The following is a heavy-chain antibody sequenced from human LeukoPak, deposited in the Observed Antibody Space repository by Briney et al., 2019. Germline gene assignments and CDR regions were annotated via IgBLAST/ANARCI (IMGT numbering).Heavy chain of an antibody. Sequence: PGGSLRLSCAASGFTFDDYAMHWVRQAPGKGLEWVSGISWNSGSIGYADSVKGRFTISRDNAKNSLYLQMNSLRAEDTAVYYCAREDQALFDYWGQGILVTVSS. V-gene: IGHV3-9*01. CDR1: GFTFDDYA. CDR3: AREDQALFDY. CDR2: ISWNSGSI. J-gene: IGHJ4*02.